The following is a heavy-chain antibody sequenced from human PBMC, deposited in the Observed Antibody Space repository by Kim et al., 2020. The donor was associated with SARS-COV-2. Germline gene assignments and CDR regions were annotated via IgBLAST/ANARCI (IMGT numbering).Heavy chain of an antibody. CDR1: GGSISSSSYY. V-gene: IGHV4-39*01. J-gene: IGHJ6*02. CDR3: ARGSGWGGMDV. CDR2: IYYSGST. D-gene: IGHD6-19*01. Sequence: SETLSLTCTVSGGSISSSSYYWGWIRQPPGKGLEWIGSIYYSGSTYYNPSLKSRVTISVDTSKNQFSLKLSSVTAADTAVYYCARGSGWGGMDVWGQGTTVTVSS.